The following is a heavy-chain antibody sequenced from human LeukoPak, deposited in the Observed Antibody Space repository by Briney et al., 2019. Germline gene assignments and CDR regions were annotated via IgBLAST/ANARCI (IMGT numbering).Heavy chain of an antibody. CDR2: MNPNSGNT. Sequence: ASVKVSCKASGYTFTRYDINWVRQATGQGLEWMGWMNPNSGNTGYAQNFQGRVTMTRNTSISTAYMELSSLRSDDTAIYYCAKGVPSDYWGQGTLVTVSS. D-gene: IGHD2-2*01. CDR3: AKGVPSDY. J-gene: IGHJ4*02. CDR1: GYTFTRYD. V-gene: IGHV1-8*01.